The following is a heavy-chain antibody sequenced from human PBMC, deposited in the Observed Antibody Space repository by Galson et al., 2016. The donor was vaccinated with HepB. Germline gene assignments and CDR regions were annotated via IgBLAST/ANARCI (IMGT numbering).Heavy chain of an antibody. CDR1: GYSFTGYW. Sequence: QSGAEVKKPGESLRISCKASGYSFTGYWIAWVRQMPGKGLEWMGSISPGDSATRYSPSLEGQVTFSADKSITTAYLQWSSLKASDTAMYYCARRDGYGSQVFHKDWFDPWGQGTLVTVSS. V-gene: IGHV5-51*01. D-gene: IGHD3-10*01. J-gene: IGHJ5*02. CDR2: ISPGDSAT. CDR3: ARRDGYGSQVFHKDWFDP.